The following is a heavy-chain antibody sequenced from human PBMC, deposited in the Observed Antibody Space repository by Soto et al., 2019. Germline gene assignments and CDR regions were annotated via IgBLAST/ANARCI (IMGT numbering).Heavy chain of an antibody. V-gene: IGHV1-24*01. J-gene: IGHJ4*02. CDR3: ATASVSIVLMVYAEYYFDY. CDR1: GYTFTSYA. CDR2: FDPEDGET. D-gene: IGHD2-8*01. Sequence: ASVKVSCKASGYTFTSYAMHWVRQAPGQRLEWMGGFDPEDGETIYAQKFQGRVTMTEDTSTDTAYMELSSLRSEDTAVYYCATASVSIVLMVYAEYYFDYWGQGTLVTAPQ.